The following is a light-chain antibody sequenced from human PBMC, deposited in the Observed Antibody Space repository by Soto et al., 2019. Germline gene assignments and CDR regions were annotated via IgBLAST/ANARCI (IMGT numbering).Light chain of an antibody. V-gene: IGKV1-17*01. CDR2: AAS. Sequence: DIQMTQSPSSLSASVGDRVTITCRASQGIRNDLAWYQQKPGKAPKRLIYAASSLQSGVPSRFSGSGSGTEFALTISSLQPEDFATYYCLQHNNYPPITFGQGTRLEIK. J-gene: IGKJ5*01. CDR1: QGIRND. CDR3: LQHNNYPPIT.